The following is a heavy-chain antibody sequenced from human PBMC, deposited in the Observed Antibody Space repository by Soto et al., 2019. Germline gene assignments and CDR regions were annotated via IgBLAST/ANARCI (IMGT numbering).Heavy chain of an antibody. Sequence: GGSLRLSCTASGFTFGDYAMSWVRQAPGKGLEWVGSIRSKAYGGTTEYAASVKGRFTISRDDSKSIAYLQMNSLKTEDTAVYYCTRDLPTPYYDFWSGYYGYYGMDVWGQGTTVTVSS. CDR3: TRDLPTPYYDFWSGYYGYYGMDV. CDR1: GFTFGDYA. J-gene: IGHJ6*02. CDR2: IRSKAYGGTT. D-gene: IGHD3-3*01. V-gene: IGHV3-49*04.